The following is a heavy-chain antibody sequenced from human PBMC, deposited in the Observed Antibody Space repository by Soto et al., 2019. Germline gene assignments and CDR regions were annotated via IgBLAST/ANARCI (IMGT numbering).Heavy chain of an antibody. V-gene: IGHV4-31*03. CDR2: IYYSGST. Sequence: PSETLSLTCTVSGGSISSDDHYWSWDRQHPGKGREWIGYIYYSGSTYYESSPESRVTISIDMSKNQFSLKLTSGTAADTAVYYSARGLTGYPNCFDPWGQGTLVTVSS. J-gene: IGHJ5*02. D-gene: IGHD2-15*01. CDR3: ARGLTGYPNCFDP. CDR1: GGSISSDDHY.